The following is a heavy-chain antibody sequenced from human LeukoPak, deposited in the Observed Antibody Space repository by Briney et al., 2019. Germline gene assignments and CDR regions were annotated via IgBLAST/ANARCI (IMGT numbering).Heavy chain of an antibody. D-gene: IGHD5-18*01. V-gene: IGHV4-59*01. CDR1: GGSFSGYY. J-gene: IGHJ3*01. Sequence: SETLSLTCAVYGGSFSGYYWSWIRQPPGKGLEWIGYIHYSGSTKYNPSLRSRVTISIDTSKNQFSLRLSSVIAADTAVYYCARDNRHSPGPLDVWGHGTMVTVSS. CDR3: ARDNRHSPGPLDV. CDR2: IHYSGST.